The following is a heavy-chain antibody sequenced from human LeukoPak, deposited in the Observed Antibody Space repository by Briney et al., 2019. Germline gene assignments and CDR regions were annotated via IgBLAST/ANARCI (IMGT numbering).Heavy chain of an antibody. CDR1: GYTFTSYG. CDR2: ISAYNGNT. V-gene: IGHV1-18*01. J-gene: IGHJ4*02. Sequence: ASVKVSCKASGYTFTSYGISWVRQAPGQGLEWMGWISAYNGNTNYAQKLQGRVTITADESTSTAYMELSSLRSEDTAVYYCARSGSGDYGDYDVYWGQGTLVTVSS. D-gene: IGHD4-17*01. CDR3: ARSGSGDYGDYDVY.